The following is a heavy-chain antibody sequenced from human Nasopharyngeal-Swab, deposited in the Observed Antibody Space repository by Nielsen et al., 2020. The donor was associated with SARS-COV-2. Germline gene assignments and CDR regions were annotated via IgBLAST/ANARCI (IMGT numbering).Heavy chain of an antibody. D-gene: IGHD1-26*01. V-gene: IGHV3-23*03. J-gene: IGHJ4*02. CDR1: GFTFSSYA. CDR2: IYSGGSST. Sequence: GSLRLSCAASGFTFSSYAMSWVRQAPGKGLEWVSVIYSGGSSTYYADSVKGRFTISRDNSKNTLYLQMNSLRAEDTAVYYCAKDQGSYYDYWGQGALVTVSS. CDR3: AKDQGSYYDY.